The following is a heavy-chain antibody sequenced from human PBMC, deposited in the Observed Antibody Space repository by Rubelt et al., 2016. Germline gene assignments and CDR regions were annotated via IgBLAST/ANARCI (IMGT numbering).Heavy chain of an antibody. D-gene: IGHD6-19*01. CDR1: GYTFTSYA. CDR2: INAGNGNT. Sequence: QVQLVQSGAEVKKPGASVKVSCKASGYTFTSYAMNWVRQAPGQRLEWMGWINAGNGNTKCSQKFQGRVTITRDTAASTAYMELSSLRSEDTAVYYCAREGLAVAHDYWGQGTLVTVSS. J-gene: IGHJ4*02. V-gene: IGHV1-3*01. CDR3: AREGLAVAHDY.